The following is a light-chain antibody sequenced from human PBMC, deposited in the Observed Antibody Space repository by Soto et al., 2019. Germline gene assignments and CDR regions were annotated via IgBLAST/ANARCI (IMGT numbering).Light chain of an antibody. CDR3: ATWDSSLSGGV. J-gene: IGLJ1*01. Sequence: QSVLTQPPSVSAAPGQKVTISCSGSSSNIENNYVFWYRQLPGTAPKLLIYEDNKRPSGIPDRFSGSKSGTSATLGITGLETGDEAEYYCATWDSSLSGGVFGTGTKLTVL. V-gene: IGLV1-51*02. CDR2: EDN. CDR1: SSNIENNY.